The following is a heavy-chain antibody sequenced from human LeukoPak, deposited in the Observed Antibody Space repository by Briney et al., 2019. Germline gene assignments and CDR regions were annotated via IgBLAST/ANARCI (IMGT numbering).Heavy chain of an antibody. D-gene: IGHD1-26*01. Sequence: ETLSLTCTVSGGSISSYYWSWIRQPPGKGLEWVSGISGSGDSTYYADSVKGRFTISRDNSKNTLYLQMNSLRGEDTAVYYCAKDGDTMSGTYYYDMDVWGKGTTVTIS. J-gene: IGHJ6*03. V-gene: IGHV3-23*01. CDR1: GGSISSYY. CDR2: ISGSGDST. CDR3: AKDGDTMSGTYYYDMDV.